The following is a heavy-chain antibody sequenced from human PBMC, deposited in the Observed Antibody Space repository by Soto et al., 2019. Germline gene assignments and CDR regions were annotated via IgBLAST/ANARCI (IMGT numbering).Heavy chain of an antibody. D-gene: IGHD4-17*01. Sequence: SETLSLTCTVAGGYISSYYWSWIRQPPGKGLEWIGYIYYSGSTNYNPSLKSRVTISVDTSKNQFSLKLSSVTAADTAVYYCARRYGASFDYWGQGTLVTVSS. CDR1: GGYISSYY. CDR2: IYYSGST. J-gene: IGHJ4*02. CDR3: ARRYGASFDY. V-gene: IGHV4-59*01.